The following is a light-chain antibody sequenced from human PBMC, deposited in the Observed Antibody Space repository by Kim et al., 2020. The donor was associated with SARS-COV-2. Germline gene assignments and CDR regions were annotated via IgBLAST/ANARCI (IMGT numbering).Light chain of an antibody. J-gene: IGKJ5*01. CDR2: DAS. V-gene: IGKV3-11*01. Sequence: VLTQSPATLSLSPGERATLSCRASQRISNYLAWYQQKPGQAPRLLIYDASNRATGIPARFSGSGSGTDFTLTISSLEPEDFAVYYCQQRSKWPPITFGKGTRLEIK. CDR1: QRISNY. CDR3: QQRSKWPPIT.